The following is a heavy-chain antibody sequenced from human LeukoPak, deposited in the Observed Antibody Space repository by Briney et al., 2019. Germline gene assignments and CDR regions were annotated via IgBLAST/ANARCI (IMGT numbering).Heavy chain of an antibody. D-gene: IGHD5-24*01. CDR2: TYYKSKWNN. CDR3: ARGDQNFDY. J-gene: IGHJ4*02. CDR1: GDSVSSKSA. V-gene: IGHV6-1*01. Sequence: SQTLSLTCAISGDSVSSKSAWNWIRPSPSRGLEWLGRTYYKSKWNNNYAVSVKSRITINPDTSKNQFSLQLYSVTAEDTAVYYCARGDQNFDYWGQGTLVTVSS.